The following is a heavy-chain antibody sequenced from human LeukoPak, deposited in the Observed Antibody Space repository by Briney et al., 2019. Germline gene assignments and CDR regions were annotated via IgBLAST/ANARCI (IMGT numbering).Heavy chain of an antibody. CDR1: GFTFSSYA. Sequence: GGSLRLSCAASGFTFSSYAMSWVRQAPGKGLEWVSAISDSGDSTYYADSVKGRFTISRDNSKNTPFLQMNSLRADDTAVYYCAKNLAVDGAYFDPWGQGTLVTASS. V-gene: IGHV3-23*01. CDR2: ISDSGDST. D-gene: IGHD6-19*01. J-gene: IGHJ5*02. CDR3: AKNLAVDGAYFDP.